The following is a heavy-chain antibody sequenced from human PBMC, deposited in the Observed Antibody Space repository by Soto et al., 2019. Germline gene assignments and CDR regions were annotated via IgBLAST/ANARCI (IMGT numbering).Heavy chain of an antibody. J-gene: IGHJ6*02. Sequence: SETLSLTCTVSGGSISSAGYFWNWIRQHPGKGLEWIGYIYYSDGSTYYNPSLKSRVSISLDTSKNQFSLKLTSVTAADTAVYFCARAKKDGDSVLPYHYGMDVWGQGTTVTVSS. CDR2: IYYSDGST. D-gene: IGHD4-17*01. V-gene: IGHV4-31*03. CDR3: ARAKKDGDSVLPYHYGMDV. CDR1: GGSISSAGYF.